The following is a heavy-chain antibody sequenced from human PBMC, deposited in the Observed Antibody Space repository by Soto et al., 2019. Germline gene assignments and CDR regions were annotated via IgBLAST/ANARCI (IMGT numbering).Heavy chain of an antibody. CDR2: ISAYNGNT. D-gene: IGHD5-12*01. CDR1: GYTFTSYG. J-gene: IGHJ4*02. CDR3: AREAGKGRDGYNLGYY. V-gene: IGHV1-18*01. Sequence: ASVKVSCKVSGYTFTSYGISWVRQAPGQGLEWMGWISAYNGNTNYAQKFQGRVTITADESTSTAYMELSGLRSEDTAVYYCAREAGKGRDGYNLGYYWGQGTLVTVSS.